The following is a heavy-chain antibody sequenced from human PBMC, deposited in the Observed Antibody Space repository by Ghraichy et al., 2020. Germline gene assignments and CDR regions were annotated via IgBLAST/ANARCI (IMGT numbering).Heavy chain of an antibody. CDR1: GFTFSSYA. CDR2: ISGSGGST. D-gene: IGHD4-17*01. J-gene: IGHJ4*02. CDR3: AKDQTDYGDVFDY. V-gene: IGHV3-23*01. Sequence: GESLNISCAASGFTFSSYAMSWVRQAPGKGLEWVSAISGSGGSTYYADSVKGRFTISRDNSKNTLYLQMNSLRAEDTAVYYCAKDQTDYGDVFDYWGQGTLVTVSS.